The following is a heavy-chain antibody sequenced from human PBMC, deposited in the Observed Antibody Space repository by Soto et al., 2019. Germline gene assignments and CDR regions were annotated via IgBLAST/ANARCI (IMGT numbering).Heavy chain of an antibody. J-gene: IGHJ6*02. Sequence: ASVKVSCKASGYTFTGYYIHWVRQATGQGLEWMGWMNPNSGNTGYAQKFQGRVTMTRNTSISTAYMELSSLRSEDTAVYYCASGAAAADYYYGMDVWGQGTRVTVSS. CDR3: ASGAAAADYYYGMDV. CDR2: MNPNSGNT. V-gene: IGHV1-8*02. D-gene: IGHD6-25*01. CDR1: GYTFTGYY.